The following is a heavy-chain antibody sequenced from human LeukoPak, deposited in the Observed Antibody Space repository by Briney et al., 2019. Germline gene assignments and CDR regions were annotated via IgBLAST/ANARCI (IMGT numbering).Heavy chain of an antibody. Sequence: PGGSLRLSCAASGFTFSSYAMSCPRQATGKALVWVSTISGNGRSTYYGDYVKGRFINYRDNYKNTLSLQMNSLRAEDTAVYYCAKEYYVLLVYALGGSFDYWGRGTLVTVSS. CDR2: ISGNGRST. J-gene: IGHJ4*02. D-gene: IGHD2-8*02. V-gene: IGHV3-23*01. CDR1: GFTFSSYA. CDR3: AKEYYVLLVYALGGSFDY.